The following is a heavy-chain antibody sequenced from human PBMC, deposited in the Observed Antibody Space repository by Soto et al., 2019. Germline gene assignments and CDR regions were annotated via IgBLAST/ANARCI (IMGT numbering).Heavy chain of an antibody. CDR3: ARDRLAARHMDV. CDR2: IIPIFGTA. CDR1: EGTFSSYA. J-gene: IGHJ6*02. V-gene: IGHV1-69*01. D-gene: IGHD6-6*01. Sequence: QVQLVQSGAEVKKPGSSVKVSCKASEGTFSSYAISWVRQAPGQGLEWMGGIIPIFGTANYAQKFQGRVTITADESTRTAYMELSSLRSEDTAVYYCARDRLAARHMDVWGQGTTVTVSS.